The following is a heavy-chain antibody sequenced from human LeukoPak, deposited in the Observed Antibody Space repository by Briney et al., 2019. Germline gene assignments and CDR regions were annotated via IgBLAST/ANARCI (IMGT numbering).Heavy chain of an antibody. CDR1: GFTFSSCS. CDR2: ISSSSSYI. D-gene: IGHD5-12*01. Sequence: GGSLRLSCAASGFTFSSCSMNWVRQAPGKGLEWVSSISSSSSYISYADSVKGRFTISRDNANNSLYMQMNSLRAEDTAVYYCASLDIVATISDHWGQGTLVTVSS. V-gene: IGHV3-21*01. J-gene: IGHJ4*02. CDR3: ASLDIVATISDH.